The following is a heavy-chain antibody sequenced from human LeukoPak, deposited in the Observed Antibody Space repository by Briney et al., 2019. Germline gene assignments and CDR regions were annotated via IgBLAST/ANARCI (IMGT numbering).Heavy chain of an antibody. CDR1: GGTFSSYA. CDR3: ARGFRVRRGRDGYNSGY. J-gene: IGHJ4*02. V-gene: IGHV1-69*05. Sequence: GSSVKVSCKASGGTFSSYAISWVRQAPGQGLEWMGGIIPIFGTANYAQKFQGRVTMTRNTSISTAYMELSSLRSEDTAVYYCARGFRVRRGRDGYNSGYWGQGTLVTVSS. D-gene: IGHD5-24*01. CDR2: IIPIFGTA.